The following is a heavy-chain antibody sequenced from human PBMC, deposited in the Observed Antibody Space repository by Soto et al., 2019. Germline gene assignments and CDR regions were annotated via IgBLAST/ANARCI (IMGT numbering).Heavy chain of an antibody. CDR3: ARYCSSTTCYTDYYYYGMDV. J-gene: IGHJ6*02. V-gene: IGHV1-18*01. CDR1: GYTFTSYG. Sequence: GASVKVSCKASGYTFTSYGINWVRQAPGQGLEWMGWTSGYNGNTNYAQKLQGRVTMTTDTSTSTAYMELRSLRSDDTAVYYCARYCSSTTCYTDYYYYGMDVWGQGTTVTVSS. CDR2: TSGYNGNT. D-gene: IGHD2-2*02.